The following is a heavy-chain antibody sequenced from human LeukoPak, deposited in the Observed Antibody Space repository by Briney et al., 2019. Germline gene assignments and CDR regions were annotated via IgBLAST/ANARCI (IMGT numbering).Heavy chain of an antibody. J-gene: IGHJ4*02. CDR3: AKDSSSFLQRKYYFDY. Sequence: GGSLRLSCAASGFTFGSYGMHWVRQAPGKGLEWVAVISYDGSNKYYADSVKGRFTISRDNSKNTLYLQMNSLRAEDTAVYYCAKDSSSFLQRKYYFDYWGQGTLVTVSS. CDR2: ISYDGSNK. V-gene: IGHV3-30*18. D-gene: IGHD6-6*01. CDR1: GFTFGSYG.